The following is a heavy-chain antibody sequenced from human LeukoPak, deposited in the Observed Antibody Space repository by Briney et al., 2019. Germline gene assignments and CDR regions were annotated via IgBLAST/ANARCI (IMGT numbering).Heavy chain of an antibody. Sequence: ASVKVSCKASGYTFTSYGISWVRQAPGQGLEWMGWIGAYNGNTNYAQKLQGRVTMTTDTSTSTAYMELRSLRSDDTAVYYCARDRGITIFGVVQPHDYWGQGTLVTVSS. D-gene: IGHD3-3*01. CDR3: ARDRGITIFGVVQPHDY. V-gene: IGHV1-18*01. J-gene: IGHJ4*02. CDR1: GYTFTSYG. CDR2: IGAYNGNT.